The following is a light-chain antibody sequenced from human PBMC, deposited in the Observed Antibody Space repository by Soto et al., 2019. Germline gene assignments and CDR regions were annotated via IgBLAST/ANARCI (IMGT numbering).Light chain of an antibody. CDR3: AAWDDSLSGHVV. V-gene: IGLV1-47*02. CDR2: SNN. Sequence: QAVVTQPPSASGTPGQRVTISCSGSSSNIGSNYVYWYQQLPGTTPKLLIYSNNQRPSGVPDRFSGSKFGSSASLAISGLRSEDEADYYCAAWDDSLSGHVVFGGGTKLTVL. CDR1: SSNIGSNY. J-gene: IGLJ2*01.